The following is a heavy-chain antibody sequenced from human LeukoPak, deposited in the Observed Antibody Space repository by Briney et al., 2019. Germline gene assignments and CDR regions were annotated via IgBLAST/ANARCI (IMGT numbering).Heavy chain of an antibody. D-gene: IGHD2-2*02. V-gene: IGHV3-30*03. CDR1: GFTFSSHW. J-gene: IGHJ4*02. CDR3: ARDNYCSSTDCYNFDY. Sequence: QPGGSLRLSCAASGFTFSSHWMHWVRQAPGKGLEWVASISSDGSSKYYADSVKGRFTISRDNSKNTLYLQMNSLRTEDMAVYYCARDNYCSSTDCYNFDYWGQGTLVTVSS. CDR2: ISSDGSSK.